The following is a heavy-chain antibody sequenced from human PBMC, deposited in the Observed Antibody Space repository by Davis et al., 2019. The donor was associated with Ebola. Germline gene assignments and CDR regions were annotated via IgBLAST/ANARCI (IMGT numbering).Heavy chain of an antibody. CDR3: ARGWLRGGLDV. CDR1: GDTVPSIDGA. J-gene: IGHJ6*04. D-gene: IGHD5-18*01. Sequence: HSQTLSLTCDISGDTVPSIDGAWNWIRQSPSRGLEWLGRTYYSSKWYNDYAVSVKSRMTINPDTSKNQFSLQLNSVTPEDTALYYCARGWLRGGLDVWGEGTTVTVSS. V-gene: IGHV6-1*01. CDR2: TYYSSKWYN.